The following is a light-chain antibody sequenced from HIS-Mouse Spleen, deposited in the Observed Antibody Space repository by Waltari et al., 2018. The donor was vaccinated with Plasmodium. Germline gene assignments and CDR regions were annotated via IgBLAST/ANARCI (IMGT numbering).Light chain of an antibody. J-gene: IGKJ4*01. CDR1: QIVSSSY. CDR2: GAS. Sequence: IVLTQSPGTLSLSPGESATPSCTASQIVSSSYLAWYQQKPGQAPRLLIYGASSRATGIPDRFSGSGSGTDFTLTISRLEPEDFAVYYCQQYGSSPLTFGGGTKVEIK. CDR3: QQYGSSPLT. V-gene: IGKV3-20*01.